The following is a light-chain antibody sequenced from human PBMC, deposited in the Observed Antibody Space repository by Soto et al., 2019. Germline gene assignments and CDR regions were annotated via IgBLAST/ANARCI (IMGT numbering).Light chain of an antibody. J-gene: IGKJ3*01. V-gene: IGKV1-39*01. CDR2: AAS. CDR1: ESISSY. CDR3: QQSYSTLT. Sequence: DIQMTQSPSSLSASVGDRVTITSRASESISSYLNWYQQKPGKAPNLLIYAASSLQSGVPSRFSGSGSGTDFTLTISSLQPEDFATYYCQQSYSTLTFGPGTKVDI.